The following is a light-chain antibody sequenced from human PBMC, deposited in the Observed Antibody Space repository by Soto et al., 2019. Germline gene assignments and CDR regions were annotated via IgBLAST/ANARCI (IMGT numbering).Light chain of an antibody. V-gene: IGKV1-5*03. Sequence: DIQMTQSPSTLSGSVGDSVTITCRASQTISSWLAWYQQNPGKAPKLLIYKASTLKSGVPSRFSGIGSGTEFTLTISSLQPDDFATYYCQHYNSYSEAFGQGTRWIS. CDR3: QHYNSYSEA. J-gene: IGKJ1*01. CDR1: QTISSW. CDR2: KAS.